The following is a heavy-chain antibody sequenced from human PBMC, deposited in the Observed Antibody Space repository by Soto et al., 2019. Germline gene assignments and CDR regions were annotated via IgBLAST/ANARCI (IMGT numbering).Heavy chain of an antibody. D-gene: IGHD1-7*01. Sequence: QVQLVQSGAEVKKPGASVKVSCKASGYTFTSYGISWVRQAPGQGLEWMGWISAYNGNTNYAQKLQGRVTMTTDTSTSTAYMELRSLSSDDTAVYYCARAPLELHTSLQPRNDYWGQGTLVTVSS. V-gene: IGHV1-18*01. CDR2: ISAYNGNT. CDR1: GYTFTSYG. CDR3: ARAPLELHTSLQPRNDY. J-gene: IGHJ4*02.